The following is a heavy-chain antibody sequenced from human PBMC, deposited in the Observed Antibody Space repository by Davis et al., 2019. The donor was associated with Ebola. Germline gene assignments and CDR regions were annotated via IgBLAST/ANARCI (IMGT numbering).Heavy chain of an antibody. CDR2: IKDDGSET. D-gene: IGHD3-16*01. CDR3: ARVQGGAHDGFDI. CDR1: GFTFGDHW. Sequence: GGSLRLSCAASGFTFGDHWMTWVRQAPGKGLEWVANIKDDGSETDYVDSVKGRFTISRDNTKNSVYLQMSSLTVEDTGVYYCARVQGGAHDGFDIWGQGTTVTVSS. J-gene: IGHJ3*02. V-gene: IGHV3-7*01.